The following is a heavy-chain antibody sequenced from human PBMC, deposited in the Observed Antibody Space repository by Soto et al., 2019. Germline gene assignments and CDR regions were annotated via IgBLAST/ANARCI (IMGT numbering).Heavy chain of an antibody. Sequence: GGSLRLSCAASGFTFSSYAMSWVRQAPGKGLEWVSAISGSGASTYYADSVKGRFPISRDNSKNTLYLQMNSLRADDTAVYYCAKDRYTSPVAGKDVWGQGTTVTVSS. CDR2: ISGSGAST. V-gene: IGHV3-23*01. D-gene: IGHD2-15*01. J-gene: IGHJ6*02. CDR3: AKDRYTSPVAGKDV. CDR1: GFTFSSYA.